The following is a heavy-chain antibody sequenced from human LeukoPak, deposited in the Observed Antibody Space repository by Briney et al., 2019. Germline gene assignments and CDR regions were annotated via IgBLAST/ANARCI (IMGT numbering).Heavy chain of an antibody. CDR2: IHPEGNEK. CDR1: GFPLRNFW. CDR3: ARGDAFSGDH. Sequence: PGGSLRLSFAASGFPLRNFWMSWVRQAPGRGLEWVANIHPEGNEKYHVESVKGRFTISRDNPKSSLFLQMNGLRVEDTAVYYCARGDAFSGDHWGQGTLVTVSS. V-gene: IGHV3-7*04. J-gene: IGHJ4*02.